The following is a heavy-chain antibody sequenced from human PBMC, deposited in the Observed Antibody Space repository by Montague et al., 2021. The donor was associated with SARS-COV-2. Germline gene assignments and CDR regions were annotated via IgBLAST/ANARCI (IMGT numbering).Heavy chain of an antibody. CDR3: ARQGGGNYGWFDP. CDR1: GASINSRY. D-gene: IGHD5-24*01. Sequence: SETLSLTCTVSGASINSRYWSWIRQPPGKGPEWIGYYYSGSTKYNPSLKSRVTISVDTSKNQFSVKVTSVTAADTAVYYCARQGGGNYGWFDPWGQGTLVTVSS. CDR2: YYSGST. V-gene: IGHV4-59*08. J-gene: IGHJ5*02.